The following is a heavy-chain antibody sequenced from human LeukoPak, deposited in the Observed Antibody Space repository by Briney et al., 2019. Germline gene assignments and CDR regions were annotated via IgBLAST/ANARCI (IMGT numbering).Heavy chain of an antibody. J-gene: IGHJ4*02. Sequence: SETLSLTCTVSGGSISSSSYYWGWIRQPPGKGLEWIGSIYYSGSTYYNPSLKSRVTISVDTSKNQFSLKLSSVTAADTAVYYCARHALVVPAAIDTIDYWGQGTLVTVSS. CDR3: ARHALVVPAAIDTIDY. V-gene: IGHV4-39*01. CDR1: GGSISSSSYY. CDR2: IYYSGST. D-gene: IGHD2-2*01.